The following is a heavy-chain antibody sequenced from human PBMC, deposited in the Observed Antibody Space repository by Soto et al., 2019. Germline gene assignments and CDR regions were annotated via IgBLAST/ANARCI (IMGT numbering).Heavy chain of an antibody. CDR2: ISSSSSYI. V-gene: IGHV3-21*01. D-gene: IGHD5-12*01. J-gene: IGHJ4*02. CDR3: AREGYSGYDFLPADY. CDR1: GFTFSSYS. Sequence: EVQLVESGGGLVKPGGSLRLSCAASGFTFSSYSMNWVRQAPGKGLEWVSSISSSSSYIYYADSVKGRFTISRDNAKNSLYLQMNSLRAEDTAVYYCAREGYSGYDFLPADYWGQGTLVTVSS.